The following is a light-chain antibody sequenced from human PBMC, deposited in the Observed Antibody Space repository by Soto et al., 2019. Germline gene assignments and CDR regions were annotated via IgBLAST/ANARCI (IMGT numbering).Light chain of an antibody. CDR3: AVWDDSLSGRWV. J-gene: IGLJ3*02. CDR1: NSNIGTNT. Sequence: QSALTQPPSASGTPGQWVTISCSGTNSNIGTNTVNWYQQFPGTAPKLLIYADNRRPSGVPARFSGSKSGTSASLAISGLQSEDEADYYCAVWDDSLSGRWVFGGGTKLTVL. CDR2: ADN. V-gene: IGLV1-44*01.